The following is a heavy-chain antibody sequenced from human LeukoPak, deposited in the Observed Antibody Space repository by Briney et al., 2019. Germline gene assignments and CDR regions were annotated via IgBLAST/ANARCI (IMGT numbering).Heavy chain of an antibody. Sequence: ASVKVSCKASGYTFTSYDINWVRQATGQGLEWMGLMNPYSGNTGYAQKFQGRVTMTRNTSISTAYMELSSLRSEDTAVYYCARHLPYSSSWYIGYYYYGMDVWGQGTTVTVSS. D-gene: IGHD6-13*01. V-gene: IGHV1-8*01. CDR2: MNPYSGNT. CDR1: GYTFTSYD. J-gene: IGHJ6*02. CDR3: ARHLPYSSSWYIGYYYYGMDV.